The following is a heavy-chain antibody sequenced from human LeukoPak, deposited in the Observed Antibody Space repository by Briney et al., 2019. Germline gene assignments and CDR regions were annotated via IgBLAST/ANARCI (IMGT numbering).Heavy chain of an antibody. CDR1: GFTFSSYA. CDR2: ISGSGGST. D-gene: IGHD1-26*01. Sequence: GRSLRLSCAASGFTFSSYAMSWVRQAPGKGLEWVSGISGSGGSTYYADSVKGRFTISRDNSKNTLYLQMNSLRAEDTAVYYCAKYSGSYSDYWGQGTLVTVSS. CDR3: AKYSGSYSDY. V-gene: IGHV3-23*01. J-gene: IGHJ4*02.